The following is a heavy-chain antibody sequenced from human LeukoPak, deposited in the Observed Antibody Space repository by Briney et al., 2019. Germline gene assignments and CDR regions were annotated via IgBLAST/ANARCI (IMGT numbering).Heavy chain of an antibody. Sequence: ASVKVSCKASGYTFTGSFMHWVRQXXXQGLEWMGWINSNTGGTKFAQKFQGRVTMTRDTSISTAYMELSRLRSDDTAVYYCARADPVGYWGQGTQVTVSS. CDR3: ARADPVGY. CDR1: GYTFTGSF. J-gene: IGHJ4*02. CDR2: INSNTGGT. V-gene: IGHV1-2*02.